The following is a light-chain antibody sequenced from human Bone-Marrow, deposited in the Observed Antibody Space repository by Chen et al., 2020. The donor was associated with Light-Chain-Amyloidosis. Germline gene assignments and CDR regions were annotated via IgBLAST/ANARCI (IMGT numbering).Light chain of an antibody. CDR3: SSYTITNTLV. V-gene: IGLV2-14*01. CDR1: SSDVGSDNH. Sequence: QSALTQPASVSGSPGQSTTISCTGTSSDVGSDNHVSWYQQHPDKAPKLMIYEVTNRPSWVPDRLSGSTPDNTASLTSSGLQTEDEADYFCSSYTITNTLVFGSGTRVTVL. CDR2: EVT. J-gene: IGLJ1*01.